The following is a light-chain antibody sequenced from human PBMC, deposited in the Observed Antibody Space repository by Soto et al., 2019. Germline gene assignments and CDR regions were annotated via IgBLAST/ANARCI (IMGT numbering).Light chain of an antibody. Sequence: DIQMTQSPSTLSASVGDRVTITCRASQSISSWLAWYQQKPGSLPRLLIYRASTLESGVPSRFSGSGSGTEFTLTISSLQPDDFATYYCHQYDTYLWTFGQGTKVEIK. CDR2: RAS. CDR3: HQYDTYLWT. CDR1: QSISSW. V-gene: IGKV1-5*03. J-gene: IGKJ1*01.